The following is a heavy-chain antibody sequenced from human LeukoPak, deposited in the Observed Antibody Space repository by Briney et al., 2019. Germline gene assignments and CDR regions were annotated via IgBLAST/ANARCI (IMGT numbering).Heavy chain of an antibody. CDR2: VTSYNGDT. CDR1: GYTFTDYY. V-gene: IGHV1-18*04. CDR3: AKDWHILTGRNCFDP. D-gene: IGHD3-9*01. Sequence: VASVKVSCQASGYTFTDYYIHWVRQAPGQGLEWMGWVTSYNGDTNYAQKFQGRVTMSADTSTSTAYMELRSLRFDDTAIYYCAKDWHILTGRNCFDPWGQGTLVTVSS. J-gene: IGHJ5*02.